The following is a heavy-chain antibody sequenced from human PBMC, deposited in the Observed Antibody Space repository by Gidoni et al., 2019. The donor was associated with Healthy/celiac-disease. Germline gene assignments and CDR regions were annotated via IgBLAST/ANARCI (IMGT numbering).Heavy chain of an antibody. CDR2: IYSSGST. V-gene: IGHV4-31*03. Sequence: QVQLQESGPGLVKPSQTLSLTCTVSGGSISRGGYYWSWIRQHPGKGLEWIGYIYSSGSTYYNPSLKSRVTISVDTSKNQFSLKLSSVTAADTAVYYCAREPGAARGIFDYWGQGTLVTVSS. J-gene: IGHJ4*02. CDR3: AREPGAARGIFDY. CDR1: GGSISRGGYY. D-gene: IGHD6-6*01.